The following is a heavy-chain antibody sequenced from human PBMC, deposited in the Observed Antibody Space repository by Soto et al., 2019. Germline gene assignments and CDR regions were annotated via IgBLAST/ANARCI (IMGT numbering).Heavy chain of an antibody. CDR1: GFTFTSSA. CDR2: IVVGSGNT. D-gene: IGHD3-10*01. J-gene: IGHJ6*02. Sequence: SVKVSCKASGFTFTSSAMQWVRQAREQRLEWIGWIVVGSGNTNYAQKFQERVTITRDMSTSTAYMELSSLRSEDTAVYYCAASITMVRGAPPGMDVWGQGTTVTVSS. V-gene: IGHV1-58*02. CDR3: AASITMVRGAPPGMDV.